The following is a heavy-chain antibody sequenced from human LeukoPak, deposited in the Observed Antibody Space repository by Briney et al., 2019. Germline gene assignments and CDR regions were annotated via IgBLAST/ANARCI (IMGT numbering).Heavy chain of an antibody. D-gene: IGHD1-7*01. CDR1: GFTFSSYS. CDR3: AKVRVVFNWNYAYYFDY. J-gene: IGHJ4*02. Sequence: GGSLRLSCAASGFTFSSYSMHWVRQAPGKGLEWVAIILYDGSSKYYADSVKGRFTISRDNSKNTLYLQMNSLGPEDTAMYYCAKVRVVFNWNYAYYFDYWGQGTLVTVSS. V-gene: IGHV3-30*02. CDR2: ILYDGSSK.